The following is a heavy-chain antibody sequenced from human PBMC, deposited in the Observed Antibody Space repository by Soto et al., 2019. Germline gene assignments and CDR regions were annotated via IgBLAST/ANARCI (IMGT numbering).Heavy chain of an antibody. CDR2: IYYSGST. D-gene: IGHD2-21*02. CDR1: GGSISSGGYY. CDR3: ARDRVVGRGDNFDY. Sequence: SETLSLTCTVSGGSISSGGYYWSWIRQHPGKGLEWIGYIYYSGSTYYNPSLKSRVTISVDTSKNQFSLKLSSVTAADTAVYYCARDRVVGRGDNFDYWGQGTLVTVSS. V-gene: IGHV4-31*03. J-gene: IGHJ4*02.